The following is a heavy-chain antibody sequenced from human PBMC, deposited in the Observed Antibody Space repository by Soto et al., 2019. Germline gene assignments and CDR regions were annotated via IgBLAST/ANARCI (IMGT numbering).Heavy chain of an antibody. CDR3: ANSGDYGGDAFDI. V-gene: IGHV3-23*01. CDR2: ISGSGGST. Sequence: GGSLRLSCAASGFTFSSYAMSWVRQAPGKGLEWVSAISGSGGSTYYADSVKGRFTISRDNSKNTLYLQMNSLRAEDTAVYYCANSGDYGGDAFDIWGQGTMVTVSS. D-gene: IGHD3-16*01. J-gene: IGHJ3*02. CDR1: GFTFSSYA.